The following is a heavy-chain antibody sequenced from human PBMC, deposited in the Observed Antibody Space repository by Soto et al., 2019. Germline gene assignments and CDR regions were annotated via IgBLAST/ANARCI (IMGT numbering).Heavy chain of an antibody. CDR3: ARGRSRGGKVGSGSYYYYYMDV. V-gene: IGHV4-34*01. Sequence: SETLSLTCAVYGGSFSGYYWSWIRQPPGKGLEWIGEINHSGSTNYNPSLKSRVTISVDTSKNQFSLKLSSVTAADTAVYYCARGRSRGGKVGSGSYYYYYMDVWGKGTTVTVSS. CDR1: GGSFSGYY. D-gene: IGHD3-10*01. CDR2: INHSGST. J-gene: IGHJ6*03.